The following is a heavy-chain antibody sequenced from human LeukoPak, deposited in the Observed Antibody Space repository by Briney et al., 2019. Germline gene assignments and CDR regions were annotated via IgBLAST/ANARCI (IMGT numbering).Heavy chain of an antibody. CDR2: ISGSGGTT. V-gene: IGHV3-23*01. J-gene: IGHJ4*02. CDR3: ARSVEMAAYFDY. Sequence: GGSLRLSCAASGFTFSSYAMSWVRQAPGKGLEWVSLISGSGGTTYYADSVKGRFTISRDNSMNTLYLQMNSLRVEDTAVYYCARSVEMAAYFDYWGQGTLVAVSS. D-gene: IGHD5-24*01. CDR1: GFTFSSYA.